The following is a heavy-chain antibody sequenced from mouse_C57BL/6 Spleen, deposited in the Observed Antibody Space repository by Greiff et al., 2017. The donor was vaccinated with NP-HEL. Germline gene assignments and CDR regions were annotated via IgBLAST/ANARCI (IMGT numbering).Heavy chain of an antibody. J-gene: IGHJ4*01. Sequence: DVMLVESGGGLVKPGGSLKLSCAASGFTFSSYAMSWVRQTPEKRLEWVATISDGGSYTYYPDNVKGRFTISRDNAKNNLYLQMSHLKSEDTAMYYCARDWTTVVAPYAMDYWGQGTSVTVSS. D-gene: IGHD1-1*01. CDR3: ARDWTTVVAPYAMDY. CDR2: ISDGGSYT. V-gene: IGHV5-4*01. CDR1: GFTFSSYA.